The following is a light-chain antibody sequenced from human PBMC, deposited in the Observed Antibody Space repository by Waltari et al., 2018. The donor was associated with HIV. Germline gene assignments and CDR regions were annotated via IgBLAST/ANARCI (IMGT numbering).Light chain of an antibody. J-gene: IGKJ1*01. Sequence: DIQMTQSPSSLSASVGDRVTITCRASQGISNFLAWYQQKPGKAPRLLLSLASNLESGVPSRYSGSGSGTDYTLTNSSLQPEDFATYYCQQYYNTPPWTFGQGTKVEIK. CDR3: QQYYNTPPWT. CDR2: LAS. V-gene: IGKV1-NL1*01. CDR1: QGISNF.